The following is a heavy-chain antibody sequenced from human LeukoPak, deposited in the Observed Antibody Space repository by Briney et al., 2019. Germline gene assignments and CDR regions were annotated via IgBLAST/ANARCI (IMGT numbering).Heavy chain of an antibody. Sequence: GGSLRLSGAASGVACSSFGMHWVRQAPGNGLEYVALTSYDGNHEYYADSVEGRFTISRDNSKNTVYLQMNSLRVEDTAVYYCAKGFYDSGPWGQGTLVTVSS. CDR2: TSYDGNHE. J-gene: IGHJ5*02. D-gene: IGHD3-22*01. CDR1: GVACSSFG. CDR3: AKGFYDSGP. V-gene: IGHV3-30*18.